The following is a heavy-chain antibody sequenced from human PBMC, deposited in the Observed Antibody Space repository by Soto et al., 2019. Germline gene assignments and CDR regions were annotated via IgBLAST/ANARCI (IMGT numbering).Heavy chain of an antibody. V-gene: IGHV4-30-4*01. CDR2: IYDSGKT. CDR3: ARGPPSAKVDY. J-gene: IGHJ4*02. D-gene: IGHD3-10*01. Sequence: PSETLSLTCTVSGGSINSADYYWSWIRQPPGEGLEWIGHIYDSGKTYTNPSLQSQVTMSVDTSKTQFSLRLTSVTAADTAVYYCARGPPSAKVDYWGQGTLVIVSS. CDR1: GGSINSADYY.